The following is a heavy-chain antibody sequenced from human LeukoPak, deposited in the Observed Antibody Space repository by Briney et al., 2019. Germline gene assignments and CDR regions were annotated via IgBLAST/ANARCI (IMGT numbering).Heavy chain of an antibody. CDR1: GYTFTSYG. V-gene: IGHV1-18*01. CDR3: ARAHYDFWSGCYMLDY. D-gene: IGHD3-3*01. J-gene: IGHJ4*02. CDR2: ISAYNGNT. Sequence: GASVKVSCKASGYTFTSYGISWVRQAPGQGLEWMGWISAYNGNTNYAQKLQGRVTMTTDTSTSTAYMELRSLRSDDTAVYYCARAHYDFWSGCYMLDYWGQGTLVTVSS.